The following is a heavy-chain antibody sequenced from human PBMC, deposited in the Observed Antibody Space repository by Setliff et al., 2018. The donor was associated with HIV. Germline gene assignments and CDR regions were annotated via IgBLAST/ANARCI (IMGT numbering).Heavy chain of an antibody. D-gene: IGHD3-16*01. V-gene: IGHV1-69-2*01. CDR2: IDPDRGET. CDR3: AWGTQRPIDS. J-gene: IGHJ4*02. CDR1: GYTFPDYY. Sequence: ASVKVSCKVSGYTFPDYYFQWVRQAPGKGLEWVGLIDPDRGETVYAEKFQGRVTITADRSKDIAYMKLSSLRYEDTAMYYCAWGTQRPIDSWGQGTLVTAPQ.